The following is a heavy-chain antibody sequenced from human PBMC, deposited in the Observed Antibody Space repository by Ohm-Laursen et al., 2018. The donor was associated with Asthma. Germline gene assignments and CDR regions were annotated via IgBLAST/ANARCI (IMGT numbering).Heavy chain of an antibody. CDR1: GFSLTTTKMG. CDR3: AHEIYGDYVFDY. J-gene: IGHJ4*02. Sequence: PTQTLTLTCTFSGFSLTTTKMGVGWIRQPPGKALEWLALIYWDNDKRYSPSLKNRLTISKDTSKNQVVLTMTGIDPVDTATYFCAHEIYGDYVFDYWGQGSLVTVSS. D-gene: IGHD4-17*01. V-gene: IGHV2-5*02. CDR2: IYWDNDK.